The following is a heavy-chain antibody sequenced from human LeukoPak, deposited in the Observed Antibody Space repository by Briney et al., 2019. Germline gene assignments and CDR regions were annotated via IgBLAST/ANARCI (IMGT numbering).Heavy chain of an antibody. CDR3: AREGWSYYFGY. CDR1: GFTFSSYA. D-gene: IGHD6-19*01. J-gene: IGHJ4*02. Sequence: PGGSLRLSCAASGFTFSSYAMHWVRQAPGKGLEYVSAISSNGGSTYYANSVKGRFTISRDNSKNTLYLQMGSLRGEDMAVYYCAREGWSYYFGYWGQGTLVTVSS. CDR2: ISSNGGST. V-gene: IGHV3-64*01.